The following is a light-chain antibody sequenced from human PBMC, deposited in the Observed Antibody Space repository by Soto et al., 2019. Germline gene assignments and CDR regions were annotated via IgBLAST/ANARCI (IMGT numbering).Light chain of an antibody. V-gene: IGLV7-46*01. CDR1: TGPVTNGHF. Sequence: QAVVTQEPSLTVSPGGTVTLTCGSSTGPVTNGHFPYWFQQKPGQAPRPLIYDTDNKHSWTPARFSASLLGDKAALTLSGALPEDEADYYCLLSYTGRLYVFGPGTKLTV. CDR2: DTD. CDR3: LLSYTGRLYV. J-gene: IGLJ1*01.